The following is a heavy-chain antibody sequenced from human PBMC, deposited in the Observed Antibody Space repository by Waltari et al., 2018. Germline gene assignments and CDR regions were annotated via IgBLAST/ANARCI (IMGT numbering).Heavy chain of an antibody. J-gene: IGHJ3*02. CDR2: IMTDGREE. D-gene: IGHD3-22*01. CDR1: GFTLSNYW. V-gene: IGHV3-7*01. Sequence: EVQLVESGGGLVQPGWSLRLSCAASGFTLSNYWMSWVRQAPGKGPEWVANIMTDGREEYYVDSVRGRFTISRDNAKNSLYLQMNSLRPEDTAVYYCVRDQWFAFDIWGQGTMVTVSS. CDR3: VRDQWFAFDI.